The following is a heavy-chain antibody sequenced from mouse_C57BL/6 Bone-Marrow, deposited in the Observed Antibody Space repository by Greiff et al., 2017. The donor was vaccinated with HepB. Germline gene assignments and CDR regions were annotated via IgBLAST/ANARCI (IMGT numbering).Heavy chain of an antibody. CDR1: GFTFSDYY. CDR3: ARHRDYGSRDWYFDV. D-gene: IGHD1-1*01. V-gene: IGHV5-12*01. CDR2: ISNGGGST. Sequence: EVKVEESGGGLVQPGGSLKLSCAASGFTFSDYYMYWVRQTPEKRLEWVAYISNGGGSTYYPDTVKGRFTISRDNAKNTLYLQMSRLKSEDTAMYYCARHRDYGSRDWYFDVWGTGTTVTVSS. J-gene: IGHJ1*03.